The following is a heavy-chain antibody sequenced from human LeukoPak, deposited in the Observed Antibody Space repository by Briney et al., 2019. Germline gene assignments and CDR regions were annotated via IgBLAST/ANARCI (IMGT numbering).Heavy chain of an antibody. J-gene: IGHJ4*02. D-gene: IGHD3-16*01. CDR3: ARHGYTASHYFLDF. V-gene: IGHV4-4*07. Sequence: SETLSLTCTVSSGSINSYYWGWVRQPAGRGLEWIGRIYTTGKTDYNPSLKSRLTMSVDTSKRQFSLNLTSVTAADMAIYFCARHGYTASHYFLDFWSQGTLVTVSS. CDR1: SGSINSYY. CDR2: IYTTGKT.